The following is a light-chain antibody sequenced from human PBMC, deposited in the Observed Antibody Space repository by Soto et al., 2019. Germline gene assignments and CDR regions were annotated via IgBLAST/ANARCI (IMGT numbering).Light chain of an antibody. J-gene: IGLJ3*02. V-gene: IGLV1-44*01. CDR3: AVWDDSLNGWV. CDR1: SSNIGSNT. CDR2: SNN. Sequence: QSVLTQPPSASGTRGQRVTISCSGSSSNIGSNTVNWYQQLPGTAPKLLIYSNNQRPSGVPDRFSGSKSGTSASLAISGLQSEDEADYYCAVWDDSLNGWVFGGGTKLTVL.